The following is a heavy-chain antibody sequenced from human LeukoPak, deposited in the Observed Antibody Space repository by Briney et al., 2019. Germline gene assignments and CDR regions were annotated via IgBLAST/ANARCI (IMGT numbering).Heavy chain of an antibody. D-gene: IGHD5-18*01. CDR3: AKVLIPGYSYGYPFDY. CDR1: GFTVSTNY. J-gene: IGHJ4*02. V-gene: IGHV3-66*01. Sequence: PGGSLRLSCAASGFTVSTNYMNCVRQAPGKWLEWVSIIYSGGSTYYADSVKGRFTISRDNSKNTLYLQMNSLRAEDTAVYYCAKVLIPGYSYGYPFDYWGQGTLVSVSS. CDR2: IYSGGST.